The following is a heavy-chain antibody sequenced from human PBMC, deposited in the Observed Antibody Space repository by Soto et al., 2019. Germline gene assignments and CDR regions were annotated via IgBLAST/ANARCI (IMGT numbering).Heavy chain of an antibody. D-gene: IGHD4-4*01. CDR2: ISYDGSNN. Sequence: QVQLVESGGGVVQPGRSLRLSCAASGFTFSSYAMHWVRQAPGKGLEWVAVISYDGSNNYYADSVKGRFTISRDNSKNTLYLQMNSLRTEDTAVYYCARPLWRDDYNWAYFDLWGRGTLVTVSS. CDR3: ARPLWRDDYNWAYFDL. V-gene: IGHV3-30-3*01. CDR1: GFTFSSYA. J-gene: IGHJ2*01.